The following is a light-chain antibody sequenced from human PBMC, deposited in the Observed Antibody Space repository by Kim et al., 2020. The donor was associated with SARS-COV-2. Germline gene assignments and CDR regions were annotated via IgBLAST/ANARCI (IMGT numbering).Light chain of an antibody. CDR2: RGD. V-gene: IGLV10-54*01. J-gene: IGLJ3*02. Sequence: LTQPPSVSTDLRQTATLTCTGNSNNIGDQGAAWLQQHQGHPPKLLSYRGDNRPSGISERFSASTSGSTTSLTIAGLQPDDEADYYCSAWDKSLGAWVFGGGTKVTVL. CDR1: SNNIGDQG. CDR3: SAWDKSLGAWV.